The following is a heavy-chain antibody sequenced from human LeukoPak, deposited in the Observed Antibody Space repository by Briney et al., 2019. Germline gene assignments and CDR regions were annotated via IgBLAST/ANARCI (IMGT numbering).Heavy chain of an antibody. V-gene: IGHV4-59*12. CDR1: GGSISSYY. Sequence: SETLSLTCTVSGGSISSYYWSWIRQPPGKGLEWIGYIYYSGSTNYNPSLKSRVTISVDTSKNQFSLKLSSVTAADTAVYYCARAPLWDSSGYYLDYWGQGTLVTVSS. D-gene: IGHD3-22*01. CDR3: ARAPLWDSSGYYLDY. J-gene: IGHJ4*02. CDR2: IYYSGST.